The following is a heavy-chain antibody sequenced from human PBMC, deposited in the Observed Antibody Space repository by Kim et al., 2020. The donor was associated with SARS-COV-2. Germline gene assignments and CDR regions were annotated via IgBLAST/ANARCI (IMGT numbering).Heavy chain of an antibody. CDR3: ARVGLRLWAYYFHY. CDR2: IYYSGYT. J-gene: IGHJ4*02. V-gene: IGHV4-59*01. Sequence: SETLSLTCTVSGVSISSYYWSWIRQPPGKGLEWIGYIYYSGYTYYNPSLKSRVTISVDTSKNQFSLKLSSVTAADTAVYYCARVGLRLWAYYFHYWGPGT. CDR1: GVSISSYY. D-gene: IGHD5-12*01.